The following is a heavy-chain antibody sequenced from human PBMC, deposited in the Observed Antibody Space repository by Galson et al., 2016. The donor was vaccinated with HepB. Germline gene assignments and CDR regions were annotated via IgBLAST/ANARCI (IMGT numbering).Heavy chain of an antibody. Sequence: TLSLTCTVTGGSINSGGYYWSWIRQHPGKGLEWIGYIYYSRNTHYNPSLKSRVTISEDTPKNQFSLRLNSVTAADTAVYDCARYSDHGTNGYYSYNAYDIWGQGTMVTVSS. J-gene: IGHJ3*02. CDR1: GGSINSGGYY. CDR2: IYYSRNT. D-gene: IGHD3-22*01. CDR3: ARYSDHGTNGYYSYNAYDI. V-gene: IGHV4-31*03.